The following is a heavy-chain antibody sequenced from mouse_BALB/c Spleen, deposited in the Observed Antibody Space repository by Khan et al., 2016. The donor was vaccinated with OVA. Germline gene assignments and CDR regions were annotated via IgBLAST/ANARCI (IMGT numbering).Heavy chain of an antibody. V-gene: IGHV2-6-1*01. J-gene: IGHJ4*01. CDR1: GFSLTNYG. Sequence: QIQLVQSGPGLVAPSQSLSITCTISGFSLTNYGVHWVRQPPGEGLEWLVVIWNDGNTAYNSALKSRLTISKDNSKSQVFLKMNSLQTDDTAMYFCARQPYYHYNIMDYWGQGTSVTVSS. CDR3: ARQPYYHYNIMDY. D-gene: IGHD2-10*01. CDR2: IWNDGNT.